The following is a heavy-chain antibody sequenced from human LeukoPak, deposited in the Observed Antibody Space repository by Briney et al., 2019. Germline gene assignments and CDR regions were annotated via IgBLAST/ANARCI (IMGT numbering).Heavy chain of an antibody. CDR3: AKAYIPNPYAYYYYMDV. V-gene: IGHV1-8*03. CDR2: MNPNSGNT. Sequence: ASVKVSCKASGYTFTSYDINWVRQATGQGLEWMGWMNPNSGNTGYAQKFQGRVTITRNTSISTAYMELSSLRSEDTAVYYCAKAYIPNPYAYYYYMDVWGKGTTVTVSS. D-gene: IGHD2-8*01. CDR1: GYTFTSYD. J-gene: IGHJ6*03.